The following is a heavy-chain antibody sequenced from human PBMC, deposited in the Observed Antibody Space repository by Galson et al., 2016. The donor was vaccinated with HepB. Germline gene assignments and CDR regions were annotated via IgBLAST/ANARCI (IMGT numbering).Heavy chain of an antibody. Sequence: SETLSLTCTVSGASINSRNWWSWVRQPPGKGLEWIGEVHHTGRTHYNPSLKSRVLISVDKTKKQFSLTLSSVTAADTAVYFCARREGVSGNSLFDPWGQGTPVTFSS. CDR1: GASINSRNW. V-gene: IGHV4-4*02. CDR2: VHHTGRT. J-gene: IGHJ5*02. D-gene: IGHD2/OR15-2a*01. CDR3: ARREGVSGNSLFDP.